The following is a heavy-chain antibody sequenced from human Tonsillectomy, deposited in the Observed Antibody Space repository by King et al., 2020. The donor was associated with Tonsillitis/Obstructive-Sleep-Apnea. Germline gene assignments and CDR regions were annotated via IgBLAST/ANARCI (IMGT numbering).Heavy chain of an antibody. V-gene: IGHV4-59*01. Sequence: VQLQESGPGLVKPSETLSLTCTVSGGSISSYYWSWLRQPPGKGLEWIGYIYYSGSTNYNPSLKSRVTISADTSKNQFSLKLSSVTAADTAVYYCARAALYYYMDVWGKGTTVTVSS. CDR1: GGSISSYY. CDR3: ARAALYYYMDV. J-gene: IGHJ6*03. CDR2: IYYSGST.